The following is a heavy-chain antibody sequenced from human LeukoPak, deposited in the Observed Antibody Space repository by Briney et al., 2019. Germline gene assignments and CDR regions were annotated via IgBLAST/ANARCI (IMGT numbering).Heavy chain of an antibody. CDR2: IYTSGST. D-gene: IGHD3-10*01. Sequence: SETLSLTCTVSGGSISSYYWSWIRQPAGKGLEWIGRIYTSGSTNYNPSLKSRVTMSVDTSKNQFSLKLSSVTAADTAVYYCAVQIPXYXXXXXAXDXWGQXXLVIVSS. CDR3: AVQIPXYXXXXXAXDX. J-gene: IGHJ4*02. V-gene: IGHV4-4*07. CDR1: GGSISSYY.